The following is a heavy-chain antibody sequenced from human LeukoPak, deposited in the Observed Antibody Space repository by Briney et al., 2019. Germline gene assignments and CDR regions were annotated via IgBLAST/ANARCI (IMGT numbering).Heavy chain of an antibody. CDR3: ARGFDSSGYYSDAFDI. D-gene: IGHD3-22*01. CDR1: GGSFSGYY. V-gene: IGHV4-34*01. J-gene: IGHJ3*02. CDR2: INHSGST. Sequence: SETLSLTCAVYGGSFSGYYWSWIRQPPGKGLEWIGEINHSGSTNYNPSLKSRVTISVDTSKNQFSLKLSSVTAADTAVYYCARGFDSSGYYSDAFDIWGQGRMVTVSS.